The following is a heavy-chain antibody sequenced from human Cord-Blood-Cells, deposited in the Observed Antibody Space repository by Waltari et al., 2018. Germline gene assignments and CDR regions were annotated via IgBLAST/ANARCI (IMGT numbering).Heavy chain of an antibody. Sequence: QVQLQESGPGLVKPSQTLSLTCTVPGGSISRGGYYWSWIRQPPGKGLEWIGYIYYSGSTYYNPSLKSRVTISVDTSKNQFSLKLSSVTAADTAVYYCAREGAGYCSSTSCYEHPFDYWGQGTLVTVSS. CDR1: GGSISRGGYY. CDR3: AREGAGYCSSTSCYEHPFDY. CDR2: IYYSGST. D-gene: IGHD2-2*01. V-gene: IGHV4-31*03. J-gene: IGHJ4*02.